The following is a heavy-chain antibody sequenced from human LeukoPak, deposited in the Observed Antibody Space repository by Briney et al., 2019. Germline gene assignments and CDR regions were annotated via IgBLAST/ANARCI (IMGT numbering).Heavy chain of an antibody. J-gene: IGHJ5*02. CDR3: ARGRIRFDP. D-gene: IGHD3-3*02. V-gene: IGHV4-59*01. Sequence: SETLSLTCTVSGGSISSYYWSWIRQPPGKGLEWIGYIYYSGSTNHNPSLKSRVTISVDTSKNQFSLKLSSVTAADTAVYYCARGRIRFDPWGQGTLVTVSS. CDR1: GGSISSYY. CDR2: IYYSGST.